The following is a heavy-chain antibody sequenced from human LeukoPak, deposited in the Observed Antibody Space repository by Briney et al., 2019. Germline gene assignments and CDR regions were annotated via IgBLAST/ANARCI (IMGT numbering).Heavy chain of an antibody. CDR2: ISSSSSYI. D-gene: IGHD3-22*01. V-gene: IGHV3-21*01. J-gene: IGHJ4*02. CDR1: GFTFSSYS. Sequence: GGSLRLSCAASGFTFSSYSMDWVRQAPGKGLEWVSSISSSSSYIYYADSVKGRFTISRDNAKNPLYLQMNSLRAEDTAVYYCARSYLPPYYYDSSGYPIDYWGQGTLVTVSS. CDR3: ARSYLPPYYYDSSGYPIDY.